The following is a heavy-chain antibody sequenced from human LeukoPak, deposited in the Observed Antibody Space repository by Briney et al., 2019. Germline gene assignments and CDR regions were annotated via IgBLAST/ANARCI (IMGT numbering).Heavy chain of an antibody. CDR3: ARAGSSTSCYNGVCGGWFDP. CDR1: GFSFSDYW. J-gene: IGHJ5*02. Sequence: PGGSLRLSCAASGFSFSDYWMSWVRQAPGKGLEWVADIEPDGSGKTYVDSVKGRFTISRDNAQQSLYLQMDTLTAEDTAVYYCARAGSSTSCYNGVCGGWFDPWGQGTLVTVSS. D-gene: IGHD2-2*02. CDR2: IEPDGSGK. V-gene: IGHV3-7*01.